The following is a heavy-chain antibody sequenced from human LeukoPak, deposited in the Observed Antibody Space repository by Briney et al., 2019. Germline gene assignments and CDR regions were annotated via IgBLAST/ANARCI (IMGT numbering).Heavy chain of an antibody. D-gene: IGHD6-19*01. CDR1: GVSISSYY. CDR3: ARTGPRQLIDY. CDR2: IYYSGST. Sequence: SETLSLTCTVSGVSISSYYWSWIRQPPGKGLEWIGYIYYSGSTNYNPSLKSRVTISVDTSKNQFSLKLSSVTAADTAVYYCARTGPRQLIDYWGQGTLVTVSS. J-gene: IGHJ4*02. V-gene: IGHV4-59*01.